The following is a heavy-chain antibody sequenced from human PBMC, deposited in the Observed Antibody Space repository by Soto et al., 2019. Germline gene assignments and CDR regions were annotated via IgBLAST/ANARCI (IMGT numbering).Heavy chain of an antibody. CDR1: GGSISSYY. CDR3: ARCSGGSCYTLDY. CDR2: IYYSGST. J-gene: IGHJ4*02. D-gene: IGHD2-15*01. Sequence: SETLSLTCTVSGGSISSYYWSWIRQPPGKGLEWIGYIYYSGSTNYNPSLKSRVTISVDTSKNQFSLKLSSVTAADTAVYYCARCSGGSCYTLDYWGQGTLVTVSS. V-gene: IGHV4-59*08.